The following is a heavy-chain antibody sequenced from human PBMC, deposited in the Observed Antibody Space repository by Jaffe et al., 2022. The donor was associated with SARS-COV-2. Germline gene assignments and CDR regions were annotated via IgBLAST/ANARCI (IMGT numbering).Heavy chain of an antibody. CDR3: ATGGGTFDY. V-gene: IGHV3-7*01. J-gene: IGHJ4*01. CDR2: IKQDGSEG. Sequence: EVQLEESGGDLVQPGGSLRLSCAASGFTFSNYWMSWVRQAPGKGLEWVANIKQDGSEGYYVDSVKGRFTISRDNAKNSLYLQMNSLRAEDTAVYYCATGGGTFDYWGHGTLVTVSS. D-gene: IGHD3-10*01. CDR1: GFTFSNYW.